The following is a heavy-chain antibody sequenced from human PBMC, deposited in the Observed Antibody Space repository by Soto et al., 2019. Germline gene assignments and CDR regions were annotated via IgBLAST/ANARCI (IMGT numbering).Heavy chain of an antibody. V-gene: IGHV3-48*03. CDR2: ISDDGASI. D-gene: IGHD5-18*01. J-gene: IGHJ4*02. CDR1: GFSFSSFA. CDR3: ARENSVQAWLHHFDH. Sequence: GSMRLSCEAAGFSFSSFAMNWVRQAPGRGLEWVSYISDDGASIYYADSLKGRFTISRDNAKNSLSLQMNNLRAEDTAVYYCARENSVQAWLHHFDHWGLGTLVTVSS.